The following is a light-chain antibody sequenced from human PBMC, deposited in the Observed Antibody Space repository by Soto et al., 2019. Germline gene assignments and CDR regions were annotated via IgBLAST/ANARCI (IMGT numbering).Light chain of an antibody. CDR1: SSDVGNNKF. CDR2: EVY. Sequence: QSGLTQPASVSGSPGQSITISCTGSSSDVGNNKFVSWYQHHPGKAPKLMIYEVYHRPSGVSNRVFGSKSDNTASLTISGLQAEDEADYYCSSYTSSLTLVFGGGTKLTVL. J-gene: IGLJ2*01. CDR3: SSYTSSLTLV. V-gene: IGLV2-14*01.